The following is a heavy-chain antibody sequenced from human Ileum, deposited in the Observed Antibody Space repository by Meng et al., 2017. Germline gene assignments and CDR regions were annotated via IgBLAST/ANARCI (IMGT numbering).Heavy chain of an antibody. CDR1: GLTFSNYW. V-gene: IGHV3-74*01. D-gene: IGHD3-16*02. CDR2: IKYDGTST. J-gene: IGHJ5*02. Sequence: EVQRGESWGGLVQPGGSLGLSCVVSGLTFSNYWMHWVRQVPGKGLVWVSRIKYDGTSTYYADSVRGRFTISRDNAKNTLYLQMNSLRAEDTAVYYCAISDWFDPWGQGTLVTVSS. CDR3: AISDWFDP.